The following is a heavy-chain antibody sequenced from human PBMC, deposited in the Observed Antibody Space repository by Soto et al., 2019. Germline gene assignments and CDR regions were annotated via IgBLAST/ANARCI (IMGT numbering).Heavy chain of an antibody. J-gene: IGHJ4*02. D-gene: IGHD6-19*01. V-gene: IGHV1-69*01. CDR1: GGTFSSYA. CDR3: ARAHQSGGYGDFYYCDY. CDR2: IIPIFGTA. Sequence: QVQLVQSGAEVKKPGSSVKVSCKASGGTFSSYAISWVRQAPGQVLEWLGGIIPIFGTANYAQHFQGRVTITADESTSTAYMELSSLRSEDTAVYYCARAHQSGGYGDFYYCDYWGQGTLVSFSA.